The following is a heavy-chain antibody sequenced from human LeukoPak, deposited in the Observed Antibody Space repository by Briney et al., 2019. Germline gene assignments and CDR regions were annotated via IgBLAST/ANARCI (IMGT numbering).Heavy chain of an antibody. Sequence: PGGSLRLSCAASGFTFSSYAMSWVHQAPGKGLEWVSAISGSGGSTYYADSVKGRFTISRDNSKNTLYLQMNSLRAEDTAVYYCAKDLGGSSSPFDYWGHRTLVTVSS. CDR3: AKDLGGSSSPFDY. D-gene: IGHD6-6*01. V-gene: IGHV3-23*01. J-gene: IGHJ4*01. CDR1: GFTFSSYA. CDR2: ISGSGGST.